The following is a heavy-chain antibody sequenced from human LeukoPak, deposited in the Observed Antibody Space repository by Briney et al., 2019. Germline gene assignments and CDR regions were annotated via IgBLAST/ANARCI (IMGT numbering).Heavy chain of an antibody. CDR2: IKRETDGGTI. Sequence: GGSLRLSCAASGFTLNNAWMSWVRQAPGKGLEWLGRIKRETDGGTIDYAAPVKGRFTISRDDSRNTLYLQMDSLKIEDTAVYYCTTDRYYDNSQLQFQHWGQGTLVTVSS. J-gene: IGHJ1*01. V-gene: IGHV3-15*01. CDR3: TTDRYYDNSQLQFQH. CDR1: GFTLNNAW. D-gene: IGHD3-22*01.